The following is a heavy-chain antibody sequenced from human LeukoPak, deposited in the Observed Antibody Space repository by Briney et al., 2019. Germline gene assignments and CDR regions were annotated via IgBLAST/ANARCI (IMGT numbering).Heavy chain of an antibody. D-gene: IGHD2-2*01. CDR3: ARDYHDLPSSVVPAASGYYYYYYMDV. CDR2: ISGSGDTT. V-gene: IGHV3-23*01. Sequence: PGGSLRLSCAASGFTFSSYAMNWVRQAPGKGLEWVSGISGSGDTTHYADSVKGRFTISRDNSKNTLYLQMNTLRAEDTAVYYCARDYHDLPSSVVPAASGYYYYYYMDVWGKGTTVTVSS. J-gene: IGHJ6*03. CDR1: GFTFSSYA.